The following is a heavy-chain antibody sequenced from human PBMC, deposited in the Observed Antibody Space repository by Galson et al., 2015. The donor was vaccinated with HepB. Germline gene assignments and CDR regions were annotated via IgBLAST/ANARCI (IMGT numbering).Heavy chain of an antibody. Sequence: SLRLSCAASGFTFSDYYVGWIRRAPGKGLEWVSYISSSSSTIYYAESVKGRFTISRDNARNSLYLQMNSLRAEDSAVYYCTQLRRFWSPQRYYYYYGMDVWGQGTTVTVSS. D-gene: IGHD3-3*01. CDR1: GFTFSDYY. J-gene: IGHJ6*02. V-gene: IGHV3-11*01. CDR3: TQLRRFWSPQRYYYYYGMDV. CDR2: ISSSSSTI.